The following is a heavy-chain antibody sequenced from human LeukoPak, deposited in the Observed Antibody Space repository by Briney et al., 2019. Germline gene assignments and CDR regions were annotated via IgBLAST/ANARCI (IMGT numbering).Heavy chain of an antibody. CDR3: ARSRIAAAWYLDY. J-gene: IGHJ4*02. Sequence: PSETLSLTCAVYGGSFSGYYWSWIRQPPGKGLEWIGEINHSGSTNYNPSLKSRVTISVDTSKNQSSLKLSSVTAADTAVYYCARSRIAAAWYLDYWGQGTLVTVSS. D-gene: IGHD6-13*01. V-gene: IGHV4-34*01. CDR2: INHSGST. CDR1: GGSFSGYY.